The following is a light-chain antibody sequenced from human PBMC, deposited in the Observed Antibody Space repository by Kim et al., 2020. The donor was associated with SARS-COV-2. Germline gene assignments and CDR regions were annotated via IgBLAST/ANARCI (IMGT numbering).Light chain of an antibody. J-gene: IGKJ1*01. V-gene: IGKV3-20*01. Sequence: SPGERAPLSCRASQSVSSNYLVWYQQKPGQAPRLLIFGASSRATGIPDRFSGSGSGTDFTLTISRLEPEDFAVYYCQHYGTSLWTFGPGTKVDIK. CDR2: GAS. CDR1: QSVSSNY. CDR3: QHYGTSLWT.